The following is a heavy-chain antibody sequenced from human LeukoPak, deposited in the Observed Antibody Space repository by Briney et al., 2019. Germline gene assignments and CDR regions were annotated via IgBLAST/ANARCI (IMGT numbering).Heavy chain of an antibody. CDR3: ARRRKTSGQGPAAFDL. V-gene: IGHV6-1*01. D-gene: IGHD5-12*01. J-gene: IGHJ3*01. CDR1: GDSVSSNSAA. Sequence: SQTLSLTCAISGDSVSSNSAAWNWIRQSPSRGLEWLGRTYYRSKWYNDYAVSVKSRITINPDTSKNQFSLKLTSVTAADTALYYCARRRKTSGQGPAAFDLWGQGTMVTVSS. CDR2: TYYRSKWYN.